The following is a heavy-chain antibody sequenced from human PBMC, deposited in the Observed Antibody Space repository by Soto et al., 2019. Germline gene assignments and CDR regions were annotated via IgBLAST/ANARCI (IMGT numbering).Heavy chain of an antibody. V-gene: IGHV3-23*01. Sequence: EVQLLESGGGLVQPGGSLRLSCAASGFTFSSYAMSWVRQAPGKGLEWVSAISDSGGRTYYADSVKGRFTISRDNSKNTLYLQMNSLRAEDTAVYFCAKELVNSGWTYFDYWGQGTLVTVSS. CDR1: GFTFSSYA. CDR2: ISDSGGRT. CDR3: AKELVNSGWTYFDY. D-gene: IGHD6-19*01. J-gene: IGHJ4*02.